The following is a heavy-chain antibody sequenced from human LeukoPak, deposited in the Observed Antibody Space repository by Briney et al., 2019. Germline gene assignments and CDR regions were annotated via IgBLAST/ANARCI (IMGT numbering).Heavy chain of an antibody. CDR2: INHSGST. J-gene: IGHJ4*02. CDR1: GGSFSGYY. Sequence: PSETLSLTCAVYGGSFSGYYWSWIRQPPGKGLEWIGEINHSGSTNYNPSLKSRVTISVDTSKNQFSLKLSSVTAADTAVYYCARRGSYSSFDYFDYWGQGTLVTVSS. D-gene: IGHD6-6*01. CDR3: ARRGSYSSFDYFDY. V-gene: IGHV4-34*01.